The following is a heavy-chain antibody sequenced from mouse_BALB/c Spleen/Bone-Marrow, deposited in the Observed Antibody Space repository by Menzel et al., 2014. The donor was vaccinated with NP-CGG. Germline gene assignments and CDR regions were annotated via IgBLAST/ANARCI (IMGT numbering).Heavy chain of an antibody. CDR1: GYTFTSYV. V-gene: IGHV1-14*01. D-gene: IGHD2-14*01. Sequence: VQLQQSGPELVKPGASVRMSCKASGYTFTSYVMHWVKQKPGQGLEWIGYINPYNDGTKYNEKFKGMATLTSDRSSSTAYMELSSLTSEDSAVYYCAKGGNYRYDFDYWGQGTTLTVSS. J-gene: IGHJ2*01. CDR3: AKGGNYRYDFDY. CDR2: INPYNDGT.